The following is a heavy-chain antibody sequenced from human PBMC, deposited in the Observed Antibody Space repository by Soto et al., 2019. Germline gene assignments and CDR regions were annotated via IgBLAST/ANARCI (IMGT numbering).Heavy chain of an antibody. V-gene: IGHV4-4*02. CDR2: IYHSGST. J-gene: IGHJ6*02. Sequence: KASETLSLTCAVSGGSISSSNWWSWVRQPPGKGLEWIGEIYHSGSTNYNPSLKSRVTISVDKSKNQFSLKLSSVTAADTAVYYCAREGVLRYFDWLLYYGMDVWGQGTTVTVSS. CDR3: AREGVLRYFDWLLYYGMDV. D-gene: IGHD3-9*01. CDR1: GGSISSSNW.